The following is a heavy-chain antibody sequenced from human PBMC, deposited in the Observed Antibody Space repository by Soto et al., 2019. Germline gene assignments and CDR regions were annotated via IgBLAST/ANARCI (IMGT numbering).Heavy chain of an antibody. V-gene: IGHV1-69*13. CDR3: ASKNYYYGSGSLQHYYYGMDV. J-gene: IGHJ6*02. D-gene: IGHD3-10*01. Sequence: SVKVSCKASGGTFSIYAISCVLQAPLQWLDGMGGIIPIFGTANYAQKFQGRVTITADESTSTAYMELSSLRSEDTAVYYCASKNYYYGSGSLQHYYYGMDVWGQGTTVTVSS. CDR1: GGTFSIYA. CDR2: IIPIFGTA.